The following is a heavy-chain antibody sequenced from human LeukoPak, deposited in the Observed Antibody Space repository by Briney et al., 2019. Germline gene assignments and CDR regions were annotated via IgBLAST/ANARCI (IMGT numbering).Heavy chain of an antibody. CDR3: ARGRLQLHSLGY. D-gene: IGHD5-24*01. V-gene: IGHV3-48*03. CDR1: GFTFSSYE. Sequence: PGGSLRLSCAASGFTFSSYEMNGVRQAPGKGLEWVSYISSSGSTIYYADSVKGRFTISRDNAKNSLYLQMNSLRAEDTAVYYCARGRLQLHSLGYWGQGTLVTVSS. CDR2: ISSSGSTI. J-gene: IGHJ4*02.